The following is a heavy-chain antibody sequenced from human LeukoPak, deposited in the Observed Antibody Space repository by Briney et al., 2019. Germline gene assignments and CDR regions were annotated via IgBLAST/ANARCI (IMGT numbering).Heavy chain of an antibody. J-gene: IGHJ4*02. CDR2: ISGSGGST. Sequence: QPGGSLRLSCAASGFTFSSYSMNWVRQAPGKGLEWVSAISGSGGSTYYADSVKGRFTISRDNSKNTLYLQMNSLRAEDTAVYYCAKASAMIVVVSKHFDYWGQGTLVTVSS. CDR1: GFTFSSYS. D-gene: IGHD3-22*01. V-gene: IGHV3-23*01. CDR3: AKASAMIVVVSKHFDY.